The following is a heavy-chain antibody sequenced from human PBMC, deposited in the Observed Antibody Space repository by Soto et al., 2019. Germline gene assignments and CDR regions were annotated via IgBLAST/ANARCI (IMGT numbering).Heavy chain of an antibody. CDR1: GFSLNTDGVG. CDR2: IYWDDDK. J-gene: IGHJ4*02. CDR3: AHTVAPRISDY. D-gene: IGHD2-15*01. Sequence: QITLKESGPTLVKPTQTLTLTCTFSGFSLNTDGVGVGWIRQPPRKALEWLALIYWDDDKRYSPSLESRLTITKHTSNTPVVLTMTNMDPVDTATYYCAHTVAPRISDYWGQGTQVTVSS. V-gene: IGHV2-5*02.